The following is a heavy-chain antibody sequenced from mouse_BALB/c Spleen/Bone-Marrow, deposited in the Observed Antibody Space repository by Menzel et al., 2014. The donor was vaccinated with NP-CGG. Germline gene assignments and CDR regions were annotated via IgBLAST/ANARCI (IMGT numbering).Heavy chain of an antibody. CDR1: GYTFTSYT. Sequence: VQLQQSGAELARPGASVKMSCKASGYTFTSYTMHWVKQRPGQGLEWIGYINPTIGYTNYNQKFKDKATLTADKSSSTAYMQLSSLTSEDSAVYYCSTTLITTADYWGQGTTLSGSS. CDR2: INPTIGYT. D-gene: IGHD2-4*01. V-gene: IGHV1-4*01. J-gene: IGHJ2*01. CDR3: STTLITTADY.